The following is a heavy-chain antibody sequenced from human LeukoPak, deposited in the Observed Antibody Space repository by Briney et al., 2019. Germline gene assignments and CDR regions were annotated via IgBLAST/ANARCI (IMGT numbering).Heavy chain of an antibody. CDR1: GGTFSSYA. J-gene: IGHJ4*02. V-gene: IGHV1-69*04. Sequence: ASVKVSCKASGGTFSSYAISWVRQAPGQGLEWMGRIIPILGIANYAQKFQGRVTITADKSTSTAYMELSSLRSEDTAVYYCARDHRTIYVLLWFGELANWGQGTLVTVSS. D-gene: IGHD3-10*01. CDR2: IIPILGIA. CDR3: ARDHRTIYVLLWFGELAN.